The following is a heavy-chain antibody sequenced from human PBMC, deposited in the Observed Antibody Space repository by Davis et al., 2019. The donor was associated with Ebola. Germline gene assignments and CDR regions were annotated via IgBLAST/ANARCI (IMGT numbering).Heavy chain of an antibody. V-gene: IGHV4-39*07. CDR1: GGSISSSSYY. D-gene: IGHD6-19*01. CDR3: AILNSSGWYKYTFDI. Sequence: PSETLSLTCTVSGGSISSSSYYWGWIRQPPGKGLEWIGSIYYSGSTNYNPSLKSRVAISVDTSKNQFSLKLSSVTAADTAVYFCAILNSSGWYKYTFDIWGQGTMVTVSS. J-gene: IGHJ3*02. CDR2: IYYSGST.